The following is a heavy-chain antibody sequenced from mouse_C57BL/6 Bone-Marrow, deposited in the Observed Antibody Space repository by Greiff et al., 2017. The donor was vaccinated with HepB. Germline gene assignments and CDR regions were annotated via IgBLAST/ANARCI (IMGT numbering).Heavy chain of an antibody. CDR2: INPNNGGT. CDR1: GYTFTDYN. D-gene: IGHD2-3*01. J-gene: IGHJ2*01. Sequence: EVKLMESGPELVKPGASVKIPCKASGYTFTDYNMDWVKQSHGKSLEWIGDINPNNGGTIYNQKFKGKATLTVDKSSSTAYMELRSLTSEDTAVYYCARWWTYDGYQDYFDYWGQGTTLTVSS. CDR3: ARWWTYDGYQDYFDY. V-gene: IGHV1-18*01.